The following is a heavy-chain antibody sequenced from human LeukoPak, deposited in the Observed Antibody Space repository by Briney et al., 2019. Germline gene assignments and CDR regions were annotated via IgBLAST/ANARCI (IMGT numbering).Heavy chain of an antibody. J-gene: IGHJ4*02. CDR3: AKSRVAATAALAFDY. Sequence: GGSLRLSCAASGFTFSSYAMSWVRQALGKGLEWVSAISGSGGSTYYADSVKGRFTISRDNSKNTLYLQMNSLRAEDTAVYYCAKSRVAATAALAFDYWGQGTLVTVSS. CDR2: ISGSGGST. D-gene: IGHD2-15*01. V-gene: IGHV3-23*01. CDR1: GFTFSSYA.